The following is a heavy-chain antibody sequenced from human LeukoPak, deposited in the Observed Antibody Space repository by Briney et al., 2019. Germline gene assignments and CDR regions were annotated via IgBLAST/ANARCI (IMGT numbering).Heavy chain of an antibody. Sequence: GGSLRLSCAASGFTFSSYSMTWVRQAPGKGLEWVSSISSSSSYIYYADSVKGRFTISRDNAKNSLYLQMNSLRAEDTAVYYCAKPPIAAAGFFFQHWGQGTLVTVSS. CDR2: ISSSSSYI. CDR1: GFTFSSYS. J-gene: IGHJ1*01. CDR3: AKPPIAAAGFFFQH. V-gene: IGHV3-21*04. D-gene: IGHD6-13*01.